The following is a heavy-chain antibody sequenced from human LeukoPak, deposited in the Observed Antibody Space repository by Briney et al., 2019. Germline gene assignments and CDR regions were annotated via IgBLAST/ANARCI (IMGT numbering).Heavy chain of an antibody. J-gene: IGHJ4*02. V-gene: IGHV4-59*08. CDR2: IYYSGST. CDR1: GGSISSYY. Sequence: TSETLSLTCTVSGGSISSYYWSWIRQPPGKGLEWIGYIYYSGSTNCNPSLKSRVTISVDTSKNQFSRKLSSVTAADTAVYYCAGRPLDSSGYLSREPRYYFDYWGQGTLVTVSS. D-gene: IGHD3-22*01. CDR3: AGRPLDSSGYLSREPRYYFDY.